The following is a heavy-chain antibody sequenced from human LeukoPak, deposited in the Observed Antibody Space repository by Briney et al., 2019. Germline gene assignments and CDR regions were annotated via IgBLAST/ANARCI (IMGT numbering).Heavy chain of an antibody. V-gene: IGHV4-39*07. D-gene: IGHD1-26*01. CDR1: GDSISSSSYY. Sequence: SETLSLTCTVSGDSISSSSYYWGWIRQPPGKGLEWIGSIYYSGSTYYNPSLKSRVTISVGTSKNQFSLKLSSVTAADTAVYYCARDLDGIVGATLGKWFDPWGQGTLVTVSS. CDR3: ARDLDGIVGATLGKWFDP. J-gene: IGHJ5*02. CDR2: IYYSGST.